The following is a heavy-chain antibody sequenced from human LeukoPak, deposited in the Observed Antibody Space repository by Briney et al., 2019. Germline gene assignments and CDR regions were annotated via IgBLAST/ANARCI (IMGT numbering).Heavy chain of an antibody. J-gene: IGHJ5*02. CDR3: ARDNSVRDEAWWFNP. CDR1: GYTFTSNY. CDR2: ISPSGVST. Sequence: GAPVKVSCKAFGYTFTSNYMHWVRQAPGHGPEWMGVISPSGVSTTYAQKFQGRVALTRDMYTSTDYLELSRLRSEDTAVYYCARDNSVRDEAWWFNPWGQGSLVTVSS. D-gene: IGHD5-24*01. V-gene: IGHV1-46*01.